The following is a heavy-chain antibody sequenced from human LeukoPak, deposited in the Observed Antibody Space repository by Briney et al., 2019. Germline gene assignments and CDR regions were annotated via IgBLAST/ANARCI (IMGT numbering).Heavy chain of an antibody. Sequence: PSETLSLTCAVYGGSFSGYYWSWIRQPPGKGLEWIGEINHSGSTNYNPSLKSRVTISVDTSKNQFSLKLSSVTAADTAVYYCARGHLVTSLHIWGQGTMVTVSS. V-gene: IGHV4-34*01. D-gene: IGHD2-21*02. CDR1: GGSFSGYY. CDR3: ARGHLVTSLHI. CDR2: INHSGST. J-gene: IGHJ3*02.